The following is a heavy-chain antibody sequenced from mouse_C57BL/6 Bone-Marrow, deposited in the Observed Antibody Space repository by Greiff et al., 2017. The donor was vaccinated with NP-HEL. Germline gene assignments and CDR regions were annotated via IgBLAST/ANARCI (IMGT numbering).Heavy chain of an antibody. CDR1: GYAFSSSW. CDR2: IYPGDGDT. D-gene: IGHD1-1*01. J-gene: IGHJ1*03. V-gene: IGHV1-82*01. CDR3: AREGTTVVAKRYCDV. Sequence: QVQLQQSGPELVKPGASVKISCKASGYAFSSSWMNWVKQRPGKGLEWIGRIYPGDGDTNYNGKFKGKATLTADKSSSTAYMQLSSLTSEDSAVYVCAREGTTVVAKRYCDVWGTGTTVTVSS.